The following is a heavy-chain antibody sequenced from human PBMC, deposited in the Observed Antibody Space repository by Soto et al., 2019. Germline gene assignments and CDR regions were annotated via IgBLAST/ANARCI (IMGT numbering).Heavy chain of an antibody. V-gene: IGHV4-30-4*01. CDR2: LYYSGST. J-gene: IGHJ3*02. CDR1: GGSNSSGDYY. D-gene: IGHD6-6*01. CDR3: ARVGDSSSARAFDI. Sequence: SETLSLTCTVSGGSNSSGDYYWSWIRQPPVKGLELSGYLYYSGSTYYNPSLKSQVTISVDTSKNQFSLKLSSVTAADTAVYYCARVGDSSSARAFDIWGQGTMVTVS.